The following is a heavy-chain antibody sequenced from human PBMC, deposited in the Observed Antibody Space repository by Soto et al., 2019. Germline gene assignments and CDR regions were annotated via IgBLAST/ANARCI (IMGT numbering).Heavy chain of an antibody. D-gene: IGHD6-6*01. CDR3: ASGGSSLNFDS. J-gene: IGHJ4*02. CDR2: INSDGSST. CDR1: GFTFRSYW. Sequence: GGSLRLSCAASGFTFRSYWMQWVRQAPGKGLVWVSWINSDGSSTSYADSVKGRFTISRDNAKNTLYLQMNSLRAEDTAVYYLASGGSSLNFDSWGQGTLVTVSS. V-gene: IGHV3-74*01.